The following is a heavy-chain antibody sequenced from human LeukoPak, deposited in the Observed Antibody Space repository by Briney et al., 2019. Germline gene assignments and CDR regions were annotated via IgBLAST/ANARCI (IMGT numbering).Heavy chain of an antibody. D-gene: IGHD6-6*01. Sequence: SETLSLTCTVSGGSISSYYWSWIRQPPGKGLEWIGYIYYSGTTNYNPSLKSRVTISVDTSKNQFSLKLSSVTAADTAVYYCARELSLSDYSSSSRSDAFDIWGQGTMVTVSS. CDR1: GGSISSYY. J-gene: IGHJ3*02. CDR3: ARELSLSDYSSSSRSDAFDI. CDR2: IYYSGTT. V-gene: IGHV4-59*01.